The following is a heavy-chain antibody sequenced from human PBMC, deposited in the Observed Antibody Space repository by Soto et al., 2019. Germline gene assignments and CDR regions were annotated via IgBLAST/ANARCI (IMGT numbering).Heavy chain of an antibody. J-gene: IGHJ4*02. CDR1: GFTFSNAW. CDR2: IKSKTDGGTT. V-gene: IGHV3-15*01. D-gene: IGHD3-10*01. CDR3: TTDHVIRWFGELSS. Sequence: PGGSLRLSCAASGFTFSNAWMSWVRQAPGKGLEWVGRIKSKTDGGTTDYAAPVKGRFTISRDDSKNTLYLQMNSLKTEDTAVYYCTTDHVIRWFGELSSWGQGTLVTVSS.